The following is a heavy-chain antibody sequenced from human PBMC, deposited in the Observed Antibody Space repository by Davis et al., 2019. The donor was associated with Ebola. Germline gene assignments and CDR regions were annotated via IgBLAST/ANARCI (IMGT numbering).Heavy chain of an antibody. CDR3: ARLLGSTASKYYYGMDV. CDR2: IYYSGST. D-gene: IGHD3-16*01. J-gene: IGHJ6*02. CDR1: GGSISSSSYY. V-gene: IGHV4-61*05. Sequence: SETLSLTCTVSGGSISSSSYYWGWIRQPPGKGLEWIGYIYYSGSTNYNPSLKSRVTISVDTSKNQFSLKLSSVTAADTAVYYCARLLGSTASKYYYGMDVWGQGTTVTVSS.